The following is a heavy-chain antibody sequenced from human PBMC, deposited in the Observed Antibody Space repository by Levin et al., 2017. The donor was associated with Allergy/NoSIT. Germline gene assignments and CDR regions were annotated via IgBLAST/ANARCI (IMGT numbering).Heavy chain of an antibody. CDR1: GGSVTSGGYY. CDR2: ISYSGSP. Sequence: SETLSLICTVSGGSVTSGGYYWSWVWQPPGKRLEWIGYISYSGSPTYSPSLKSRVTISLDTSKNQFSLRLSSVTAADTALYYCARRGMTTGIDYWGQGTLVTVSS. V-gene: IGHV4-61*08. CDR3: ARRGMTTGIDY. D-gene: IGHD4-17*01. J-gene: IGHJ4*02.